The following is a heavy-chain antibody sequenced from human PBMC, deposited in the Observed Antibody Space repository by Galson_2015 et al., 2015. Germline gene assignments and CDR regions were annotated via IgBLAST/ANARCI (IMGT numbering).Heavy chain of an antibody. CDR2: IRGDGHST. D-gene: IGHD6-19*01. J-gene: IGHJ4*02. Sequence: SLRLSCAASGFTFSNSAVSWVRQAPGKGLEWVSGIRGDGHSTYYADSVKGRLTISRDNSKNTVYLQMNSLRSEDTALYYCAKNNVRSVALADAYYFDYWGQGTLVTVSS. CDR3: AKNNVRSVALADAYYFDY. CDR1: GFTFSNSA. V-gene: IGHV3-23*01.